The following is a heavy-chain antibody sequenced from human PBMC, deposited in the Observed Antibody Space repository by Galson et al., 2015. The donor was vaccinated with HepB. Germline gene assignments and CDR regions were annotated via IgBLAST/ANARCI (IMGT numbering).Heavy chain of an antibody. D-gene: IGHD2-21*02. CDR2: ISYDGSNK. Sequence: SLRLSCAASGFTFSSYGMHWVRQAPGKGLEWVAVISYDGSNKYYADSVKGRFTISRDNSKNTLYLQMNSLRAEDTAVYYCAKDKMTYCGGDCSYLVGYWGQGTLVTVSS. J-gene: IGHJ4*02. CDR3: AKDKMTYCGGDCSYLVGY. CDR1: GFTFSSYG. V-gene: IGHV3-30*18.